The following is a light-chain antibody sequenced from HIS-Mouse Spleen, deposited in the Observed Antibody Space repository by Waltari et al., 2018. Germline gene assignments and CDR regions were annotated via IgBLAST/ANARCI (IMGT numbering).Light chain of an antibody. CDR2: DVS. CDR1: SSDVGGYHY. J-gene: IGLJ2*01. Sequence: QSALTQPRSVSGSPGQSVTISCTGTSSDVGGYHYVSWYQQHPGQAPKLMIYDVSKRPSGVPDRFSGSKSGNTASLTISGLQAEDEADYYCCSYAGSYTLVVFGGGTKLTVL. V-gene: IGLV2-11*01. CDR3: CSYAGSYTLVV.